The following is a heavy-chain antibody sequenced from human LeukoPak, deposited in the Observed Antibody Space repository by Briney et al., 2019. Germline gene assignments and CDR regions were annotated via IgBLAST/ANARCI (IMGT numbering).Heavy chain of an antibody. CDR2: ISGGGGST. V-gene: IGHV3-23*01. Sequence: GGSLRLSCAASGFTFTSYSMNWVRQAPGKGLEWVSTISGGGGSTYYADSVKGRFTISRDNSKNTLYLQMNSVRAEDTAVYYCARGSYYDSSGSNAFDIWGQGTMVTVSS. CDR1: GFTFTSYS. J-gene: IGHJ3*02. CDR3: ARGSYYDSSGSNAFDI. D-gene: IGHD3-22*01.